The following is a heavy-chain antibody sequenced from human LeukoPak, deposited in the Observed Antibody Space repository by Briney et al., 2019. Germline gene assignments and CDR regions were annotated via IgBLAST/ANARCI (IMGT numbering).Heavy chain of an antibody. CDR1: GFTFSSHW. CDR2: INEDGSGK. CDR3: ATRHCSIAACRASSYKCMDD. Sequence: GGSLRLSCAASGFTFSSHWMTWVRQAPGRGLEWVANINEDGSGKYYVDSVKGRFTISRDNAENSVHLQMNSLRAEDTAVYYCATRHCSIAACRASSYKCMDDWGKGTTVTVSS. J-gene: IGHJ6*04. D-gene: IGHD4-11*01. V-gene: IGHV3-7*01.